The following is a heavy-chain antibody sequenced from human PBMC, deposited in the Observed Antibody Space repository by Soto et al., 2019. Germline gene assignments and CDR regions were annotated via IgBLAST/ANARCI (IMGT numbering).Heavy chain of an antibody. D-gene: IGHD3-10*01. J-gene: IGHJ5*02. Sequence: QVTLKESGPVLVKPTETLTLTCTVSGFSLSNARMGVSWIRQPPGKALEWLAHIFSNDEKSYSTSLKSRITISKDTSKSQVVLTMTNMDPVDTATYYCARMIPNYYGSGSYYSWFDPWGQGTLVTVSS. CDR1: GFSLSNARMG. V-gene: IGHV2-26*01. CDR3: ARMIPNYYGSGSYYSWFDP. CDR2: IFSNDEK.